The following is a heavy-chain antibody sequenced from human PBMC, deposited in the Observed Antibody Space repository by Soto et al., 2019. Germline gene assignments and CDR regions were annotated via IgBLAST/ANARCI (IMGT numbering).Heavy chain of an antibody. CDR2: VDPNGGGS. CDR1: GYSFTDYK. CDR3: ATWVDYGDFEGFDF. J-gene: IGHJ4*02. V-gene: IGHV1-2*04. D-gene: IGHD4-17*01. Sequence: ASVKVSCKTSGYSFTDYKLHWVRQAPGQGLEWMGWVDPNGGGSNSAQKFQGSVTMTWDTSITTAYLDLTRLTTNDTATYFCATWVDYGDFEGFDFWGKGTLVTVDS.